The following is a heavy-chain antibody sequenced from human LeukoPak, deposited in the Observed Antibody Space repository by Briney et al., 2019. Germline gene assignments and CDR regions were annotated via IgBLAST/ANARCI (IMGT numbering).Heavy chain of an antibody. J-gene: IGHJ4*02. V-gene: IGHV3-74*01. Sequence: AGVSLRLSCAASGFTFTNHWMHWVRQAPGKGLEWVSYVNVDGTSTTYADSVKGRFTISRDNAMNTLYLQMNSLRAEDTAVYYCTRDSSLSFDLWGQGTLVTVSS. CDR2: VNVDGTST. CDR1: GFTFTNHW. CDR3: TRDSSLSFDL.